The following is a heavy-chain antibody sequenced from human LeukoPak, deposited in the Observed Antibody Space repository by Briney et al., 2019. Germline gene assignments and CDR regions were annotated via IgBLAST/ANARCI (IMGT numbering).Heavy chain of an antibody. CDR3: ARVTDYSNYGYYYYYMDV. D-gene: IGHD4-11*01. J-gene: IGHJ6*03. CDR1: GGSISSGDYY. V-gene: IGHV4-61*08. Sequence: SETLSLTCTVSGGSISSGDYYWSWIRQPPGKGLEWIGYIYYSGSTNYNPSLKSRVTISVDTSKNQFSLKLSSVTAADTAVYYCARVTDYSNYGYYYYYMDVWGKGTTVTVSS. CDR2: IYYSGST.